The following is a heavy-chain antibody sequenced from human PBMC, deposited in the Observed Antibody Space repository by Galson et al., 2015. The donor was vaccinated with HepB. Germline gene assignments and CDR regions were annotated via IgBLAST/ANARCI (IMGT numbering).Heavy chain of an antibody. CDR2: ISTYNGNT. V-gene: IGHV1-18*01. D-gene: IGHD3-22*01. CDR3: ARMYYYDSSDSYYCAFDI. J-gene: IGHJ3*02. Sequence: SVKVSCKASGYRFNTHGISWVRQAPGQGLEWMGWISTYNGNTNYAQKFQGRVTMTTDTSTATAYMELRSLRSDDTAIYFCARMYYYDSSDSYYCAFDIWGQGTMVTVSS. CDR1: GYRFNTHG.